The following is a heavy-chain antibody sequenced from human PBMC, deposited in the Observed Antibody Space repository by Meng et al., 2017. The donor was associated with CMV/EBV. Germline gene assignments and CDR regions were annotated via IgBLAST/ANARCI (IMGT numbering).Heavy chain of an antibody. CDR1: GFTFSSYS. V-gene: IGHV3-48*04. J-gene: IGHJ4*02. CDR2: ISSSSSTI. D-gene: IGHD7-27*01. Sequence: GGSLRLSCAASGFTFSSYSMNWVRQAPGKGLEWVSYISSSSSTIYYADSVKGRFTISRDNAKNSLYLQMNGLRAEDTAVYYCARDPAWVYWGQGTLVTVSS. CDR3: ARDPAWVY.